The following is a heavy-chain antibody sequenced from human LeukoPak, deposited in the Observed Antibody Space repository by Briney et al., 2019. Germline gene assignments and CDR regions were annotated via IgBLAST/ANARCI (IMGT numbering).Heavy chain of an antibody. CDR2: IKQDGSEE. Sequence: GGSLRLSCAASGFTFSSYWMSWVRQAPGKGLEWVANIKQDGSEEYYVDSVKGRFTISRDNAKNSLSLQMNSLRAEDTAVYYCARASIAAAPFDYWGQGTLVTVSS. V-gene: IGHV3-7*03. J-gene: IGHJ4*02. CDR1: GFTFSSYW. D-gene: IGHD6-25*01. CDR3: ARASIAAAPFDY.